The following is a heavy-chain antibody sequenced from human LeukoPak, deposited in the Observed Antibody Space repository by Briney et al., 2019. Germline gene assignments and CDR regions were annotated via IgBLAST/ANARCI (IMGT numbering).Heavy chain of an antibody. D-gene: IGHD3-22*01. J-gene: IGHJ4*02. CDR2: ISYDGSNK. Sequence: GGSLRLSCAASGFTFSSYAMHWVRQAPGKGLEWVAVISYDGSNKYYADSVKGRFTISRDNSKNTLYLQTNSLRAEDTAVYYCARDLSGYYSTMTFDYWGQGTLVTVSS. CDR3: ARDLSGYYSTMTFDY. CDR1: GFTFSSYA. V-gene: IGHV3-30*04.